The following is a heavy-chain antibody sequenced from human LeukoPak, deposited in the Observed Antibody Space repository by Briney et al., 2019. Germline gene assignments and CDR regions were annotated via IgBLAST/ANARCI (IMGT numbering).Heavy chain of an antibody. V-gene: IGHV4-34*01. CDR1: GGSFSGYY. CDR3: ARGRRKAAAGTWFDP. CDR2: INHSGST. Sequence: PSETLSLTCAVYGGSFSGYYWSWVRQPPGKGLEWIGEINHSGSTNYNPSLTSRVTISVDTSKNQLSLKLSSVTAADTAVYYCARGRRKAAAGTWFDPWGQGTLVTVSS. D-gene: IGHD6-13*01. J-gene: IGHJ5*02.